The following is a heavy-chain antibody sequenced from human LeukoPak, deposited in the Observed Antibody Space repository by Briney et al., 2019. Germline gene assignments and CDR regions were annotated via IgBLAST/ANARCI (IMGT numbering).Heavy chain of an antibody. V-gene: IGHV1-69*04. CDR2: IIPILGIA. Sequence: ASVKVSCKASGGTFSSYAIRWVRQAPGQGLEWMGRIIPILGIANYAQKFQGRVTITADKSTSTAYMELSSLRSEDTAVYYCARGRITMVRGVTRVYYFDYWGQGTLVTVSS. CDR1: GGTFSSYA. D-gene: IGHD3-10*01. CDR3: ARGRITMVRGVTRVYYFDY. J-gene: IGHJ4*02.